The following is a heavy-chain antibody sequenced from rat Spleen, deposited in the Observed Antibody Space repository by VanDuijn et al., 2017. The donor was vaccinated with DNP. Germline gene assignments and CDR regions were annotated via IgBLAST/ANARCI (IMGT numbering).Heavy chain of an antibody. CDR2: ISPSGGST. CDR1: GFTFSDYY. D-gene: IGHD1-10*01. Sequence: EVLLVESDGGLVQPGRSLKLSCAVSGFTFSDYYMAWVRQAPTKGLEWVASISPSGGSTYYRDSVKGRFTVSRDNAKSTLYLHMDSLRSEDTATYYCARAGYNNYGFAYWGQGTLVTVSS. CDR3: ARAGYNNYGFAY. V-gene: IGHV5-25*01. J-gene: IGHJ3*01.